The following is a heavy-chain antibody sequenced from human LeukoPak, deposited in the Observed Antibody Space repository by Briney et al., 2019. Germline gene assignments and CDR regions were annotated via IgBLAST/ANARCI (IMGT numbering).Heavy chain of an antibody. CDR3: AKGDIVVVTAWFDP. J-gene: IGHJ5*02. D-gene: IGHD2-21*02. Sequence: GGSLRLSCTASGFTFSSYAMSWIRQAPGKGLEWVSAISGSGGSTYYADSVKGRFTISRDKSKNTLYLQMNSLRAEDTAVYYCAKGDIVVVTAWFDPWGQGTLVTVSS. V-gene: IGHV3-23*01. CDR2: ISGSGGST. CDR1: GFTFSSYA.